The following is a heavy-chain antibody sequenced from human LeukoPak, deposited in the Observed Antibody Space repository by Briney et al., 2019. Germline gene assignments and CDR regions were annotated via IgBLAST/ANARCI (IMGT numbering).Heavy chain of an antibody. CDR1: GFTFSSYS. D-gene: IGHD5-18*01. CDR2: INHSGST. J-gene: IGHJ4*02. CDR3: ARTGSYGHNFDY. V-gene: IGHV4-34*01. Sequence: GSLRLSCAASGFTFSSYSMNWVRQPPGKGLEWIGEINHSGSTNYNPSLKSRVTISVDTSKNQFSLKLSSVTAADTAVYYCARTGSYGHNFDYWGQGTLVTVSS.